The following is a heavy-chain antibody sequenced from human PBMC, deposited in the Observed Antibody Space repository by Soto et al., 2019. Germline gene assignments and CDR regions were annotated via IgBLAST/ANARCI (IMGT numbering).Heavy chain of an antibody. D-gene: IGHD3-22*01. CDR3: AKAVALRGAYHRRGPFTTFDY. V-gene: IGHV3-23*01. Sequence: GGSLRLSCAASGFILSNYAMSWVRQAPGKGLEWVSFIRDGGGYTSYADSVKGRFTISRDNPKNTLYLQMNSLRAEDTAVYYCAKAVALRGAYHRRGPFTTFDYWGQGTLVTVSS. J-gene: IGHJ4*02. CDR1: GFILSNYA. CDR2: IRDGGGYT.